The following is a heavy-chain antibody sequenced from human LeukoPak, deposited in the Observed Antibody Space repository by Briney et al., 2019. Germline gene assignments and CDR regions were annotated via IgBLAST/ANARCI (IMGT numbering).Heavy chain of an antibody. Sequence: GRSLRLSCAASGFTFSSYGMHWVRRAPGKGLEWVAVISYDGSNKYYADSVKGRFTISRDNSKNTLYLQMNSLRAEDTAVYYCAKDHQDIVVVPAATAYYYGMDVWGQGTTVTVSS. CDR1: GFTFSSYG. CDR2: ISYDGSNK. CDR3: AKDHQDIVVVPAATAYYYGMDV. D-gene: IGHD2-2*01. V-gene: IGHV3-30*18. J-gene: IGHJ6*02.